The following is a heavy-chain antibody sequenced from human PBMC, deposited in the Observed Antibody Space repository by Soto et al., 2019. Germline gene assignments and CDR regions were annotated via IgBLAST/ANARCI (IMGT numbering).Heavy chain of an antibody. Sequence: SETLSLTCAVYGGSFSGYYWSWIRQPPGKGLEWIGEINHSGSTNYNPSLKSRVTISVDTSKNQFSLKLSSVTAADTAVYYCARGLTTVTTSQAEANDYWGQGTLVTVSS. D-gene: IGHD4-17*01. J-gene: IGHJ4*02. CDR1: GGSFSGYY. V-gene: IGHV4-34*01. CDR3: ARGLTTVTTSQAEANDY. CDR2: INHSGST.